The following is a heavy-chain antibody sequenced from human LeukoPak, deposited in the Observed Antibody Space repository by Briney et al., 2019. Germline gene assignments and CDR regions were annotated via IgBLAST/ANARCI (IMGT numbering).Heavy chain of an antibody. D-gene: IGHD3-3*01. V-gene: IGHV1-8*01. CDR3: ARAVSYDFWSGFYYFDY. J-gene: IGHJ4*02. Sequence: ASVKVSCKASGYTFTSYDINWVRQATGQGLEWMGWMNPNSGNTGYAQKFQGRVTMTRNTSISTAYMELSSLRSEDTAVYYCARAVSYDFWSGFYYFDYWGQGTLVTVSS. CDR1: GYTFTSYD. CDR2: MNPNSGNT.